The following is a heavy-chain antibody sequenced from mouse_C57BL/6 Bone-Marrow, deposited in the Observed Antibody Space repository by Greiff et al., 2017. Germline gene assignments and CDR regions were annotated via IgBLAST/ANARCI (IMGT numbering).Heavy chain of an antibody. CDR1: GFSLTSYG. CDR3: AKRGKRGFAY. V-gene: IGHV2-5*01. CDR2: IWRGGST. Sequence: QVQLQESGPGLVQPSQCLSITCTVSGFSLTSYGVHWVRQSPGKGLEWLGVIWRGGSTDYNAAFMSRLSITKDNSTSQVVFKVNSLQADDTAIYYCAKRGKRGFAYWGQGTLVTVSA. J-gene: IGHJ3*01.